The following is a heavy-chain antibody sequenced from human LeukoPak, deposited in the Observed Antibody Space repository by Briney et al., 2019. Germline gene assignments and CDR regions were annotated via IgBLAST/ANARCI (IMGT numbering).Heavy chain of an antibody. CDR2: IRYDGSNK. CDR1: GFTFSSYG. V-gene: IGHV3-30*02. Sequence: GGSLRLSCAASGFTFSSYGMHWVRQAPGKGLEWVAFIRYDGSNKYYADSVKGRFTISRDNSKNTLYLQMNSLRAEDTAVYYCAKIKRAAAYFDYWGQGTLVTVSS. CDR3: AKIKRAAAYFDY. J-gene: IGHJ4*02. D-gene: IGHD2-2*01.